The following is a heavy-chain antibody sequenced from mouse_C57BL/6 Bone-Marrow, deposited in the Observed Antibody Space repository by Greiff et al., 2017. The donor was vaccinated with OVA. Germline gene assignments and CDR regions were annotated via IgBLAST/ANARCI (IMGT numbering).Heavy chain of an antibody. V-gene: IGHV1-69*01. Sequence: VQLQQPGAELVMPGASVKLSCKASGYTFTSYWMHWVKQRPGQGLEWIGEIDPSDSYINYNQKFKGKSTLTVDKSSSTAYMQLSSVTSEDSAVYYCATDGSTYWYFDGWGTGTTVTVSS. CDR1: GYTFTSYW. J-gene: IGHJ1*03. CDR2: IDPSDSYI. CDR3: ATDGSTYWYFDG. D-gene: IGHD1-1*01.